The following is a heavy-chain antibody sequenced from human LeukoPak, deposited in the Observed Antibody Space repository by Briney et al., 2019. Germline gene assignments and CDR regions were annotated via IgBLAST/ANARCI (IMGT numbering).Heavy chain of an antibody. CDR2: IIPIFSTA. D-gene: IGHD1-7*01. Sequence: ASVKVSFKASGGTFSSYAISWVRQPPGQGLEWMGGIIPIFSTANYAQKFQARVTITTDESTSTDYMELSSLRSEDTGVYYCARLGITGTNGFSFWFDPWGQGTLVTVSS. CDR1: GGTFSSYA. J-gene: IGHJ5*02. CDR3: ARLGITGTNGFSFWFDP. V-gene: IGHV1-69*05.